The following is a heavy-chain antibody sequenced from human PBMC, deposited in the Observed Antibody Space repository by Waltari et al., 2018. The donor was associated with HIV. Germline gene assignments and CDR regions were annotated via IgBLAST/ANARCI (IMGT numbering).Heavy chain of an antibody. J-gene: IGHJ6*02. CDR2: ST. V-gene: IGHV4-59*01. CDR3: VRAPYGYCSGGSCPYYYYGMDV. Sequence: STNYNPSLKSRVTISVDTSKNQFSLKLSSVTAADTAVYYCVRAPYGYCSGGSCPYYYYGMDVWGQGTTVTVSS. D-gene: IGHD2-15*01.